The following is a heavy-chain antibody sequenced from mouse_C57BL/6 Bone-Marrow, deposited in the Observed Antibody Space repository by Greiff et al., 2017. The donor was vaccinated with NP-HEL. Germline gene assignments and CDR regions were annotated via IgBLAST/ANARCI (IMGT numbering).Heavy chain of an antibody. CDR3: ASLLSSFSD. Sequence: EVKLVESGGDLVKPGGSLKLSCAASGFTFSSYGMSWVRQTPDKRLEWVATISSGGSYTYYPDSVKGRFTISRDNAKNTLYLQMSSLKSEDTAMYYCASLLSSFSDWGQGTTLTVSS. CDR1: GFTFSSYG. V-gene: IGHV5-6*01. CDR2: ISSGGSYT. D-gene: IGHD1-1*02. J-gene: IGHJ2*01.